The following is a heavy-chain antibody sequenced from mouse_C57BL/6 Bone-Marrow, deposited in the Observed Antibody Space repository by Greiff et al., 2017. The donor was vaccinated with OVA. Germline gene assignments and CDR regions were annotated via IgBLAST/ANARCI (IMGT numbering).Heavy chain of an antibody. J-gene: IGHJ2*01. CDR3: ANMDSSYEGDFDY. Sequence: VQRVESGPGLVQPSQSLSITCTVSGFSLTSYGVHWVRQSPGKGLEWLGVIWRGGSTDYNAAFMSRLSITKDNSKSQVFFKMNSLQADDTAIYYCANMDSSYEGDFDYWGQGTTLTVSS. D-gene: IGHD1-1*01. CDR1: GFSLTSYG. V-gene: IGHV2-5*01. CDR2: IWRGGST.